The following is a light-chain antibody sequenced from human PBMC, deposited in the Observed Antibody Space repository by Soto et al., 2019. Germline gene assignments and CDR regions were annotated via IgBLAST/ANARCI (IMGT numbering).Light chain of an antibody. CDR3: QQYYSPPLT. J-gene: IGKJ1*01. CDR1: QSVLYTSNNKNY. V-gene: IGKV4-1*01. CDR2: WAS. Sequence: DIVMTQSPDSLAVSLGERATINCKTSQSVLYTSNNKNYLAWYQQKPGQPPSLLIYWASTRESGVPDRFSGSGSGTDFPLTISSLQAEDVAVYYCQQYYSPPLTFGQGTKVEIK.